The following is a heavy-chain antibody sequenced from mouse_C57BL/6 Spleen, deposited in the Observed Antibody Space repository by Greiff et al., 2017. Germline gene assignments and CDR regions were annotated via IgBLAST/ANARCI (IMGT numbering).Heavy chain of an antibody. CDR3: ARGGSNYSSAWFAY. CDR2: INPNNGGT. CDR1: GYTFTDYN. J-gene: IGHJ3*01. V-gene: IGHV1-18*01. D-gene: IGHD2-5*01. Sequence: VQLQQSGPELVKPGASVKIPCKASGYTFTDYNMDWVKQSHGKSLEWIGDINPNNGGTIYNQKFKGKATLTVDKSSSTAYMELRSLTSADTAVXYCARGGSNYSSAWFAYWGQGTLVTVSA.